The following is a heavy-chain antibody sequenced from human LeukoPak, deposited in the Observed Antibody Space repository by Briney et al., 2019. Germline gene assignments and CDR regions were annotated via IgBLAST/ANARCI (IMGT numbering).Heavy chain of an antibody. CDR2: IRSKVYGGTA. CDR1: GFTFGDYG. CDR3: TTDGISATKTGDY. V-gene: IGHV3-49*04. D-gene: IGHD1-26*01. Sequence: GGSLRLSCTASGFTFGDYGMSWVRQAPGKGLEWVGFIRSKVYGGTAESAASVNGRFTISRDDSKSIAYLQMISLKTEDTAVYYCTTDGISATKTGDYWGQGTLVTVSS. J-gene: IGHJ4*02.